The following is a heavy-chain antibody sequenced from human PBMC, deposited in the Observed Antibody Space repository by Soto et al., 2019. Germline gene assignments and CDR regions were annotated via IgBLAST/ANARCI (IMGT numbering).Heavy chain of an antibody. D-gene: IGHD3-16*01. Sequence: GGSLRLSCAASGFTFSSYGMHWVRQAPGKGLEWVAVIWYDGSNKYYADSVKGRFTISRDNSKNTLYLQMNSLRAEDTAVYYFARANDQYYYYYGMDVWGQGITVTVSS. CDR1: GFTFSSYG. V-gene: IGHV3-33*01. J-gene: IGHJ6*02. CDR2: IWYDGSNK. CDR3: ARANDQYYYYYGMDV.